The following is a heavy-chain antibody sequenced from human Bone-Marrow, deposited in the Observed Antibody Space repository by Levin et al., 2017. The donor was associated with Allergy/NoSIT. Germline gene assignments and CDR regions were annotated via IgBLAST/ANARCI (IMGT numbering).Heavy chain of an antibody. V-gene: IGHV4-39*01. CDR1: GDSVSSCCYY. Sequence: KTSETLSLTCTVSGDSVSSCCYYWGWIRQSPGQGLEWIGSMYYSGSARYSPSLKSRVTISGDTSRNQISLKLSSVTAADTAVYYCARNNDYVWGRSRMVSDAFDSWGQGTMVTVSS. D-gene: IGHD3-16*01. J-gene: IGHJ3*02. CDR2: MYYSGSA. CDR3: ARNNDYVWGRSRMVSDAFDS.